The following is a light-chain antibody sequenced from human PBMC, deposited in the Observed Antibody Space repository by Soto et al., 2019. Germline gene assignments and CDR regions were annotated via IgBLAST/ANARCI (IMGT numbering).Light chain of an antibody. V-gene: IGLV2-14*01. CDR1: SSDVGGYKY. CDR3: SSYTSNSIVV. CDR2: EVS. J-gene: IGLJ2*01. Sequence: QSALTQPASVSGSPGESSTIPCTGTSSDVGGYKYVSWYQQHPGKAPKLMIYEVSDRPSGVSNRFSGSKSGNTASLTISGLQAEDEADYYCSSYTSNSIVVFGGGTK.